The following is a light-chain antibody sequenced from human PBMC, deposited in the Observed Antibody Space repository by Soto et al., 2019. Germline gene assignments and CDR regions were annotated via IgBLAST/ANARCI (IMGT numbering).Light chain of an antibody. J-gene: IGLJ1*01. CDR3: SSYAGSNNYV. CDR1: SSDVGGYNY. V-gene: IGLV2-8*01. CDR2: EVS. Sequence: QSALTQPPSASGSPGQSVTISCTGTSSDVGGYNYVSWYQQHPGKAPKLMFYEVSKRPSGVPDRFSGSKSGNTASLTVSGLQADDEADYYCSSYAGSNNYVFGTGTKLTVL.